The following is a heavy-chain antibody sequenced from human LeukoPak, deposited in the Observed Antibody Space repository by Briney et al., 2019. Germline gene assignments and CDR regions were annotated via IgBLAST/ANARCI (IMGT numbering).Heavy chain of an antibody. CDR3: AKSRDSADAFDI. J-gene: IGHJ3*02. V-gene: IGHV1-69*13. CDR2: IIPIFGTA. D-gene: IGHD2-15*01. Sequence: ASVKVSCKASGGTFSSYAISWVRQAPGQGLEWMGGIIPIFGTANYAQKSQGRVTITADESTSTAYMELSSLRSEDTAVYDCAKSRDSADAFDIWGQGTMVTVSS. CDR1: GGTFSSYA.